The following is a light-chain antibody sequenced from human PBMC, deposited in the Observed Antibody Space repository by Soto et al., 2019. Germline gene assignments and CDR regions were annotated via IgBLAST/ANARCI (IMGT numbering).Light chain of an antibody. Sequence: QSALTQPRSVSGSPGQSVTISCTGTSSDVGRYNYVSWYQQHPGKAPKLMIYDVSQRPSGVPDRFSASKSGNTASLTISGLQAEDEADYYCGSYADRYKVFGGGTKVTVL. V-gene: IGLV2-11*01. CDR2: DVS. CDR1: SSDVGRYNY. J-gene: IGLJ2*01. CDR3: GSYADRYKV.